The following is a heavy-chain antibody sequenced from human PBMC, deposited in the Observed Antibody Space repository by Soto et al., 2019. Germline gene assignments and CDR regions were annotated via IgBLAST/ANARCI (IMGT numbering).Heavy chain of an antibody. V-gene: IGHV4-30-2*01. D-gene: IGHD3-22*01. CDR1: GDFMNSADHS. Sequence: SETLSLTCAVSGDFMNSADHSWAWIRQPPGKGLEWIGYIHHSGNTYSNPALRGRITMSVDRSKNQFSLKLTSVTATDTAIYYCARQVVVTSYYFDYWGPGTLVTVSS. CDR3: ARQVVVTSYYFDY. CDR2: IHHSGNT. J-gene: IGHJ4*02.